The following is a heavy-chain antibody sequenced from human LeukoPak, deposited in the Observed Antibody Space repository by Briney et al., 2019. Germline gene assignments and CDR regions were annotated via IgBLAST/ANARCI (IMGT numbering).Heavy chain of an antibody. CDR2: IGGSSSSI. J-gene: IGHJ3*02. Sequence: GGSLRLSCAASRSTFSTYAMNWVRQAPGKGLEWVSSIGGSSSSIYYADSVKGRFTISRDNAKNSLYLQMNSLRAEDTAVYYCAREGGYGVGEAFDIWGQGTMVTVSS. V-gene: IGHV3-21*01. CDR1: RSTFSTYA. D-gene: IGHD4-17*01. CDR3: AREGGYGVGEAFDI.